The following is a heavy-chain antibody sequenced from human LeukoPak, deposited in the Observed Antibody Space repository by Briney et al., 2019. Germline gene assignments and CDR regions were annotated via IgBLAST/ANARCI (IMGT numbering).Heavy chain of an antibody. Sequence: GGSLRLSCAASGFTFSSYAIHWVRQAPGKGLEWVAVISYGGSNKYYADSVKGRFTISRDNSKNTLYLQMNSLRAEDTAVYYCARETGGAIGSTDFDYWGQGTLVTVSS. CDR3: ARETGGAIGSTDFDY. V-gene: IGHV3-30-3*01. D-gene: IGHD4-17*01. J-gene: IGHJ4*02. CDR1: GFTFSSYA. CDR2: ISYGGSNK.